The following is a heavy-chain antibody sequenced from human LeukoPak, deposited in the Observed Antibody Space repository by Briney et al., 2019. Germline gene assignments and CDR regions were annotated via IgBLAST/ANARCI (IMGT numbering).Heavy chain of an antibody. CDR3: ARAISAWSYFYYMDV. CDR1: GDSITSFY. Sequence: SETLSLTCTVSGDSITSFYWSWIRQSPGKGLEWIGYFYYSRGTTYNPSLRIRATISADTSQNQFSLKLRSVTAADTAVYYCARAISAWSYFYYMDVWGKGTTVTVSS. J-gene: IGHJ6*03. D-gene: IGHD6-19*01. V-gene: IGHV4-59*01. CDR2: FYYSRGT.